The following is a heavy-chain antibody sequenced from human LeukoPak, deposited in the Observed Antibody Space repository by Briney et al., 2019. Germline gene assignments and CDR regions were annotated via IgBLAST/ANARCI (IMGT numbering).Heavy chain of an antibody. Sequence: GASVKVSCKASGYTFTSYAMHWVRQAPGQRLEWMGWINAGNGNTKYSQKFQGRVTITRDTSASTAYMELSSLRSEDTAVYYCARVGAVAGAYYFDYWGQGTLVTVSS. J-gene: IGHJ4*02. CDR3: ARVGAVAGAYYFDY. CDR2: INAGNGNT. V-gene: IGHV1-3*01. D-gene: IGHD6-19*01. CDR1: GYTFTSYA.